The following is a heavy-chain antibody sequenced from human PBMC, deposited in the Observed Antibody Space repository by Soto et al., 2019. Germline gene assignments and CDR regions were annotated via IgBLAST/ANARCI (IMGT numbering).Heavy chain of an antibody. CDR1: GGSISSYY. J-gene: IGHJ6*02. CDR3: AGVVVARYYYYGMDV. CDR2: IYYSGST. D-gene: IGHD2-15*01. V-gene: IGHV4-59*01. Sequence: QVQLQESGPGLVKPSETLSLTCTVSGGSISSYYWSWIRQPPGKGLEWIGYIYYSGSTNYNPSLERRVTISVDTSKNQFSLKLSSVTAADTAVYYCAGVVVARYYYYGMDVWGQGTTVTVSS.